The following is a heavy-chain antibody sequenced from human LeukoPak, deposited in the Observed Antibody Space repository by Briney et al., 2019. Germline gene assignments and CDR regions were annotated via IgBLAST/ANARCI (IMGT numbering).Heavy chain of an antibody. CDR3: ARGGDYGDYLLSFDF. Sequence: GRSLRLSCAASGFTFSSYAMHWVRQAPGKGLEWVAVISYDGSNKYYADSVKGRFTISRDNSKNTLYLQMNSLRAEDTAVYYCARGGDYGDYLLSFDFWGQGTLVTVSS. D-gene: IGHD4-17*01. J-gene: IGHJ4*02. CDR2: ISYDGSNK. CDR1: GFTFSSYA. V-gene: IGHV3-30-3*01.